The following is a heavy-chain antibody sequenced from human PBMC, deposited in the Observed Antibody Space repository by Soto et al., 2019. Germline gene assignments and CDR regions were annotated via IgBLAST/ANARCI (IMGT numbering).Heavy chain of an antibody. D-gene: IGHD3-22*01. Sequence: SVKVSCKASGGTFSSYAISWVRQAPGQGLEWTGGIIPIFGTANYAQKFQGRVTITADESTSTAYMELSSLRSEDTAVYYCASLYYYDSSGYYSRHFDYWGQGTLVTVSS. CDR1: GGTFSSYA. CDR3: ASLYYYDSSGYYSRHFDY. J-gene: IGHJ4*02. V-gene: IGHV1-69*13. CDR2: IIPIFGTA.